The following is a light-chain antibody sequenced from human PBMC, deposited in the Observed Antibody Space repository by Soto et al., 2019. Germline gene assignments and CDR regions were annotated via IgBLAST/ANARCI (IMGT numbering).Light chain of an antibody. CDR2: DVS. CDR1: SSDVGGYNY. CDR3: CSYTTSNTRQIV. Sequence: QPALTQPASVSGSPGQSITISCTGTSSDVGGYNYVSWYQHHPGKAPKLMIYDVSNRPSGVPNRFSGSKSGNTASLTISGLQPEDEADYYCCSYTTSNTRQIVFGTGTKVTVL. J-gene: IGLJ1*01. V-gene: IGLV2-14*03.